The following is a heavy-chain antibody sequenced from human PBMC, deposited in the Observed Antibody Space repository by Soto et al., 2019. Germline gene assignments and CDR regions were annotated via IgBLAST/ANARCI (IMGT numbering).Heavy chain of an antibody. J-gene: IGHJ5*02. V-gene: IGHV4-34*01. CDR3: ARGDILIGSRNWFDP. CDR1: GGTFINHY. CDR2: INHIGIT. Sequence: PSETLSLTCAVYGGTFINHYWSWIRQPTGKGLEWIGEINHIGITNYNPSLKSRVTLSVDTFKKQFSLKLSSVAAADTAVYYCARGDILIGSRNWFDPWGQGTLVTVSS. D-gene: IGHD3-9*01.